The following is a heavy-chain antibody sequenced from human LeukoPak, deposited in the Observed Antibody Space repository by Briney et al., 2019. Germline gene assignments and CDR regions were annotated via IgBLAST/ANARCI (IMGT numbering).Heavy chain of an antibody. CDR1: GGSFSGYY. CDR3: ARGRPRYSYGSGAFDI. J-gene: IGHJ3*02. D-gene: IGHD5-18*01. V-gene: IGHV4-34*01. Sequence: SETLSLTCAVYGGSFSGYYWSWIRQPPGKGLEWIGEINHSGSTNYNPSLKSRVTISVDTSKNQFSLKLSSVTAADTAVYYCARGRPRYSYGSGAFDIWGQGTMVTVSS. CDR2: INHSGST.